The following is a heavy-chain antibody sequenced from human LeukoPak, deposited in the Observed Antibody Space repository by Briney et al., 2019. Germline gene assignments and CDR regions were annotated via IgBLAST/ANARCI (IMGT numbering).Heavy chain of an antibody. CDR1: GFTFSSYW. D-gene: IGHD3-10*01. Sequence: GGSLRLSCAASGFTFSSYWMHWVRQAPGKGLVWVSRINSDGSSTSYADSVKGRFTFSRDNAKNTLYLQMNSLRGEDTAVYYCARGGFEYYVSGSYLLDYWGQGPLVTVSS. J-gene: IGHJ4*02. CDR2: INSDGSST. CDR3: ARGGFEYYVSGSYLLDY. V-gene: IGHV3-74*01.